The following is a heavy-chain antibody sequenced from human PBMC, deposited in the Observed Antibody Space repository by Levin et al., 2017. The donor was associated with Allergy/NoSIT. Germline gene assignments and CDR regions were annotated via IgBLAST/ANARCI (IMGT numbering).Heavy chain of an antibody. D-gene: IGHD3-16*01. CDR3: ARDWGSGGIYYYYYGMDV. Sequence: GESLKISCAASGFTFSDYYMSWVRQAPGKGLEWVSYISGGASATYYADSVKGRFTISRDNAKNSVYLQMNSLRVEDTAIYFCARDWGSGGIYYYYYGMDVWGQGTTVTVSS. J-gene: IGHJ6*02. CDR1: GFTFSDYY. CDR2: ISGGASAT. V-gene: IGHV3-11*01.